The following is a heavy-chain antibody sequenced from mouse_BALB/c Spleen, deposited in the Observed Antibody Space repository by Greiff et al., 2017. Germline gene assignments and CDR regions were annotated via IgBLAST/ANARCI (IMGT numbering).Heavy chain of an antibody. CDR3: ARHGDGYYVGAMDY. Sequence: VNLVESGPDLVAPSQSLSITCTVSGFSLTSYGVHWVRQPPGKGLEWLVVIWSDGSTTYNSALKSRLSISKDNSKSQVFLKMNSLQTDDTAMYYCARHGDGYYVGAMDYWGQGTSVTVSS. CDR1: GFSLTSYG. J-gene: IGHJ4*01. CDR2: IWSDGST. V-gene: IGHV2-6-2*01. D-gene: IGHD2-3*01.